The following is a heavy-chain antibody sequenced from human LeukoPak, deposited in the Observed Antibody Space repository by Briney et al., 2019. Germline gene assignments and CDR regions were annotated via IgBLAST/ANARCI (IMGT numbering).Heavy chain of an antibody. J-gene: IGHJ4*02. Sequence: GSLRLPCAASGFTFSSYAMSWVRQAPGKGLEWVSAISGSGGSTYYADSVKGRFNISRDNSKNTLYLQMNSLRAEDTAVYYCAKRITMVRGVTCYFDFWGQGTLVTVSS. CDR3: AKRITMVRGVTCYFDF. CDR1: GFTFSSYA. V-gene: IGHV3-23*01. D-gene: IGHD3-10*01. CDR2: ISGSGGST.